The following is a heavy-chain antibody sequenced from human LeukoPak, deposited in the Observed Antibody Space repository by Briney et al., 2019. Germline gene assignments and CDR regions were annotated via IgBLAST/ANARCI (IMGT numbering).Heavy chain of an antibody. V-gene: IGHV4-34*01. Sequence: SETLSLTCAVYGGSFSGYYWSWIPQPPGKGLEWIGEINHSGSTNYNPSLKSRVTISVDTSKNQFSLKLSSVTAADTAVYYCARRPYSSPPLRNWFDPWGQGTMVTVSS. CDR1: GGSFSGYY. CDR2: INHSGST. CDR3: ARRPYSSPPLRNWFDP. J-gene: IGHJ5*02. D-gene: IGHD2-21*01.